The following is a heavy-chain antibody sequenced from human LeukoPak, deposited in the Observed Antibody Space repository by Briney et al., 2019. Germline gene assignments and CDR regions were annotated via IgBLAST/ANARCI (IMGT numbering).Heavy chain of an antibody. D-gene: IGHD3-22*01. CDR2: TNPNSGGT. Sequence: ASVQVSCKASGYNFKGYYIYWVRQAPGQGLEWMGWTNPNSGGTNYAQKFQGRVTFTRDTSTSTAYMELSRLRSDDTAVYFCARGYDSSAYKLPIDSWGQGTLVSVSS. V-gene: IGHV1-2*02. CDR1: GYNFKGYY. J-gene: IGHJ4*02. CDR3: ARGYDSSAYKLPIDS.